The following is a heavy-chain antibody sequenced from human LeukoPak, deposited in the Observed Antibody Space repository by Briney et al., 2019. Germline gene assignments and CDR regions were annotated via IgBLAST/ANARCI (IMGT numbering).Heavy chain of an antibody. D-gene: IGHD6-19*01. CDR3: ARERRRRDSSGWYEEDDAFDI. Sequence: GGSLRLSCAASGFTFSSYWMHWVRQAPGKGLVWVSRINTDGSSTSYADSVKGRFTISRDNAKNTLYLQMNSLRAEDTAVYYCARERRRRDSSGWYEEDDAFDIWGQGTMVTVSS. CDR2: INTDGSST. CDR1: GFTFSSYW. J-gene: IGHJ3*02. V-gene: IGHV3-74*01.